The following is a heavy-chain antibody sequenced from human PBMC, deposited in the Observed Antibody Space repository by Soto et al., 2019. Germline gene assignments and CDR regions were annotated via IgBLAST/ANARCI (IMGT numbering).Heavy chain of an antibody. J-gene: IGHJ4*02. CDR3: TSSSWSDY. V-gene: IGHV3-73*01. CDR1: GFTFSGSA. D-gene: IGHD6-13*01. Sequence: EVQLVESGGGLVQPGGSLKLSCAASGFTFSGSAMHWVRQASGKGPEWVGRIRSKANSYATAYAASVKGRFTISRDDSKNTAYLQMNSLKTEDTAVYYCTSSSWSDYWGQGTLVTVSS. CDR2: IRSKANSYAT.